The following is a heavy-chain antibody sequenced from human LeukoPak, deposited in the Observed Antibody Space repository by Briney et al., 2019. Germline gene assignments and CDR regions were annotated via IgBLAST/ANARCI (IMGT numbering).Heavy chain of an antibody. D-gene: IGHD3-10*01. V-gene: IGHV4-59*08. CDR1: GGSISSYY. CDR2: IYYSGST. Sequence: KPSETLSLTCTVSGGSISSYYWSWIRQPPGKGLEWIGYIYYSGSTNYNPSLKSRVTISVDTSKNQFSLKLSSVTAADTAVYYCARRGPGECFDYWGQGTLVTVSS. J-gene: IGHJ4*02. CDR3: ARRGPGECFDY.